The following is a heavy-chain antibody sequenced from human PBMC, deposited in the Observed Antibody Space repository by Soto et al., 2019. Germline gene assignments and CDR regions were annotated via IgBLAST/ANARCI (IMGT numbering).Heavy chain of an antibody. V-gene: IGHV4-34*01. CDR1: VGSFSGYY. D-gene: IGHD5-18*01. CDR3: ARDGAIQLWSTYYYHGMDV. J-gene: IGHJ6*02. CDR2: INHSGST. Sequence: PSGTLSLTCAVYVGSFSGYYWSWIRQPPGKGLEWIGEINHSGSTNYNPSLKSRVTMSVDTSKNQFSLKLSSVTAADTAVYYCARDGAIQLWSTYYYHGMDVWGQGTTVTVSS.